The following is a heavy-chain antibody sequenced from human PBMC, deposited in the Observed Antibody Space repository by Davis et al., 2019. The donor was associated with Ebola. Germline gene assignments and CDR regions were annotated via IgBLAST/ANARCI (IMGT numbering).Heavy chain of an antibody. CDR1: GFTFSSYW. CDR3: AGEGTIRGVNFDY. CDR2: IKQDGSEK. V-gene: IGHV3-7*03. J-gene: IGHJ4*02. Sequence: GGSLRLSCAASGFTFSSYWMSWVRQAPGKGLEWVANIKQDGSEKYYVDSVKGRFTISRDNAKNSLYLQMNSLRAEDTAVYYCAGEGTIRGVNFDYWGQGTLVTVSS. D-gene: IGHD3-10*01.